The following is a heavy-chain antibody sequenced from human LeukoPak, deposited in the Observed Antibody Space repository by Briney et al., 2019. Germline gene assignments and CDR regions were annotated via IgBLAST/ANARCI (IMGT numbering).Heavy chain of an antibody. CDR3: AREPDFWSGYHF. CDR1: AFSLSAYN. CDR2: IYTGGST. D-gene: IGHD3-3*01. V-gene: IGHV3-53*01. J-gene: IGHJ4*02. Sequence: PGGSLRLSCAASAFSLSAYNMNWVRQAPGKGLEWVSVIYTGGSTYYADSVKGRFTISRDNSKNTLYLQMNSLRAEDTAVYYCAREPDFWSGYHFWGQGTLVTVSS.